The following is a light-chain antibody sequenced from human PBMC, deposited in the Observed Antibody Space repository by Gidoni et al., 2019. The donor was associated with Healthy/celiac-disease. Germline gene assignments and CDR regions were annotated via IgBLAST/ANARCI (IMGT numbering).Light chain of an antibody. CDR2: GAS. CDR1: QSVSSSY. Sequence: ERALTQSPGTLSLSPGERANLSCRASQSVSSSYLAWYQRNPGQAPRLLIYGASSRATGIPDMFSGSGSGTDFTLTLRRLAPDAFAVYYCQQYGSSPVTFGQGTKVEIK. J-gene: IGKJ1*01. CDR3: QQYGSSPVT. V-gene: IGKV3-20*01.